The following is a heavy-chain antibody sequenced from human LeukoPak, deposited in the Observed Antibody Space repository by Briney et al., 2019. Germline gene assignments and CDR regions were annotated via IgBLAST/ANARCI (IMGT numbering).Heavy chain of an antibody. CDR3: ARVVVPVLLDY. J-gene: IGHJ4*02. Sequence: SETLSLTCTVSGGSISSSSYYWGWIRQPPGKGLEWIGSIYYSGSTYYNPSLKSRVTISVDTSKNQFSLKLSSVTAADTAVYYCARVVVPVLLDYWGQGTLVTVSS. CDR1: GGSISSSSYY. V-gene: IGHV4-39*07. CDR2: IYYSGST. D-gene: IGHD2-2*01.